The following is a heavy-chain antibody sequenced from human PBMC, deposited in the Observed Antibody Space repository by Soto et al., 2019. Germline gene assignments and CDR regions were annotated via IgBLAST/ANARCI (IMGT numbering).Heavy chain of an antibody. Sequence: ASVKVSCKASGYTFTSDYMHWVRQAPGQGLEWMGIINPSGGSTSYAQKFQGRVTMTKNTLYLQMNSLRAEDTAVYYCAKDQWGYCSGGSCPYGMDVWGQGTTVTVSS. J-gene: IGHJ6*02. CDR1: GYTFTSDY. CDR3: AKDQWGYCSGGSCPYGMDV. CDR2: INPSGGST. D-gene: IGHD2-15*01. V-gene: IGHV1-46*01.